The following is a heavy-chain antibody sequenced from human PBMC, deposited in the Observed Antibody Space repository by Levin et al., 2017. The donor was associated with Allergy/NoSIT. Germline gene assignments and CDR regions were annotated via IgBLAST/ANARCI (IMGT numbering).Heavy chain of an antibody. CDR1: GFTFNNYA. CDR2: ISYDGNRK. Sequence: GGSLRLSCAASGFTFNNYAMHWVRQAPGKGLEWVALISYDGNRKYYADSVMGRFTISRDDSKNTLYLQVNSLRAEDTAVYFCARDRYSGTYLAADFQHWGQGTLVTVSS. J-gene: IGHJ1*01. D-gene: IGHD1-26*01. CDR3: ARDRYSGTYLAADFQH. V-gene: IGHV3-30*03.